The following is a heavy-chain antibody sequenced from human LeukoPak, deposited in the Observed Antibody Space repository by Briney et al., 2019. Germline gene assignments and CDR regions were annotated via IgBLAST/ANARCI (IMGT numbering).Heavy chain of an antibody. CDR3: ARAPDYYGSGSAWYYYYMDV. J-gene: IGHJ6*03. CDR1: GFTFDSYG. CDR2: ISSSSSYI. D-gene: IGHD3-10*01. Sequence: GGSLRLSCAASGFTFDSYGMSWVRQAPGKGLEWVSSISSSSSYIYYADSVKGRFTISRDNAKNSLYLQMNSLRAEDTAVYYCARAPDYYGSGSAWYYYYMDVWGKGTTVTVSS. V-gene: IGHV3-21*01.